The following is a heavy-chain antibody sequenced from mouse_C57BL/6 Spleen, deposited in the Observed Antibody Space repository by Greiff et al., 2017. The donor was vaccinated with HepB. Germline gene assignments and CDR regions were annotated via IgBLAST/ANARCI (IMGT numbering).Heavy chain of an antibody. D-gene: IGHD4-1*01. CDR2: ISSGSSTI. V-gene: IGHV5-17*01. Sequence: EVQLVESGGGLVKPGGSLKLSCAASGFTFSDYGMHWVRQAPEKGLEWVAYISSGSSTIYYADTVKGRFTISRDNAKNTLFLQMTSLRSEDTAMYYCARRTGTGWFAYWGQETLVTVSA. J-gene: IGHJ3*01. CDR1: GFTFSDYG. CDR3: ARRTGTGWFAY.